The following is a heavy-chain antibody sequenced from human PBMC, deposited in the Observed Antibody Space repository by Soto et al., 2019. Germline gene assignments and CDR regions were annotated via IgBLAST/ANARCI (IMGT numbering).Heavy chain of an antibody. D-gene: IGHD3-3*01. V-gene: IGHV3-48*01. CDR2: ISSSSSTI. J-gene: IGHJ5*02. CDR1: GFTFSSYS. CDR3: ARDITYYDFWSGSGLWFDP. Sequence: GGSLRLSCAASGFTFSSYSMNWVRQAPGKGPEWVSYISSSSSTIYYADSVKGRFTISRDNAKNSLYLQMNSLRAEDTAVYYCARDITYYDFWSGSGLWFDPWGQGTLVTVSS.